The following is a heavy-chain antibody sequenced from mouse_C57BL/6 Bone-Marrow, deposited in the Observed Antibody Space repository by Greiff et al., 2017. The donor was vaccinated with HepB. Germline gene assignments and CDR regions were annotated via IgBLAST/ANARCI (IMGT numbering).Heavy chain of an antibody. CDR1: GFTFTDYY. CDR3: ARNYYGSSSDY. V-gene: IGHV7-3*01. Sequence: EVMLVESGGGLVQPGGSLSLSCAASGFTFTDYYMSWVRQPPGKALEWLGFIRNKANGYTTEYSASVKGRFTISRDNSQSILYLQMNALRAEDSATYYCARNYYGSSSDYWGQGTTLTVSS. J-gene: IGHJ2*01. CDR2: IRNKANGYTT. D-gene: IGHD1-1*01.